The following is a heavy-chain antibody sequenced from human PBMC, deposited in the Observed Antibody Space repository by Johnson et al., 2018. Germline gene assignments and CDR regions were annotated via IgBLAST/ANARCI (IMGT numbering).Heavy chain of an antibody. D-gene: IGHD2-21*02. CDR3: ARERPGSGWDGVTAIQARGYFQH. J-gene: IGHJ1*01. V-gene: IGHV3-21*01. CDR1: GFTFSSYS. CDR2: ISSSSSYI. Sequence: VQLVQSGGGLVKPGGSLRLSCAASGFTFSSYSMNWVRQAPGKGLEWVSSISSSSSYIYYADSVKGRFTISRDNAKNSPYLQMNSLRAEDTAGYYWARERPGSGWDGVTAIQARGYFQHWGQGTLVTVSS.